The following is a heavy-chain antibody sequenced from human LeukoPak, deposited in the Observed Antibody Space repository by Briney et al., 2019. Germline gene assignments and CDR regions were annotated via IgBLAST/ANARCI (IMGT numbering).Heavy chain of an antibody. V-gene: IGHV4-39*01. CDR1: GVSISSSSYY. CDR2: IYYSGSA. Sequence: SETLSLTCTVSGVSISSSSYYWGWIRQPPGKGLEWIGSIYYSGSAYYNPSLKSRVTISVDTSKNQFSLKLSSVTAADTAVYYCARHSYFDYWGQGTLVTVSS. J-gene: IGHJ4*02. CDR3: ARHSYFDY.